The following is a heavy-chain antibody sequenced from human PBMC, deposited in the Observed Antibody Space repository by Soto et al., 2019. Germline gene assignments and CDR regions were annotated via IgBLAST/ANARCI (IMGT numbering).Heavy chain of an antibody. V-gene: IGHV3-30*18. CDR1: GFTFSSYG. D-gene: IGHD3-10*01. CDR2: ISYDGSNK. J-gene: IGHJ6*02. CDR3: AKSGAPDV. Sequence: QVQLVESGGGVVQPGRSLRLSCAASGFTFSSYGMHWVRQAPGKGLEWVAVISYDGSNKYYADSVKGRFTISRDNSKNTLYLQMNSLRAEDTAVYYCAKSGAPDVWGQGTTVTVSS.